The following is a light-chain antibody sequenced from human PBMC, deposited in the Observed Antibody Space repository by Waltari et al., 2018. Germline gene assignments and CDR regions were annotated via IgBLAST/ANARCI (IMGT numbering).Light chain of an antibody. CDR1: RGISSF. CDR3: QQRTNWPS. Sequence: IVLTQSPATLSLSPGERATLSCRASRGISSFLAWYQQKPGQAPRLLVYDASNRATGIPARFSGSGSGADFTLTISSLELEDFAVYYCQQRTNWPSFGGGTRVELK. CDR2: DAS. V-gene: IGKV3-11*01. J-gene: IGKJ4*01.